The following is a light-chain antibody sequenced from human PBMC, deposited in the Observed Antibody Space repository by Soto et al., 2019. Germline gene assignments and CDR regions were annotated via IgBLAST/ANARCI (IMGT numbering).Light chain of an antibody. Sequence: EIVLTQSPATLSLSPGERATLSCRASQSVSSYLAGYQQKPGQAPRLLIYDASNRATGIPARFSGSGSVTDFTLAISSLEPEDFAVYYCQQRSNWPFTFGHGTKVDIK. J-gene: IGKJ3*01. CDR2: DAS. CDR1: QSVSSY. CDR3: QQRSNWPFT. V-gene: IGKV3-11*01.